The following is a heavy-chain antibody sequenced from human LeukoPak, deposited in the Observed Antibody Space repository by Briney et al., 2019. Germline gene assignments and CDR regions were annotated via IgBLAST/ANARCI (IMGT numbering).Heavy chain of an antibody. V-gene: IGHV4-4*09. CDR2: IYSGVST. J-gene: IGHJ5*02. D-gene: IGHD1-14*01. CDR1: GGSIISYY. CDR3: ARHFKHVRSGTQHWFDP. Sequence: SETLSLTCTVSGGSIISYYWSWIRQPPGKGLEWIGFIYSGVSTNYNPSLRGRLTISVDTSKNQFSLRLNSVTAADTAVYYCARHFKHVRSGTQHWFDPWGQGTLVTVSS.